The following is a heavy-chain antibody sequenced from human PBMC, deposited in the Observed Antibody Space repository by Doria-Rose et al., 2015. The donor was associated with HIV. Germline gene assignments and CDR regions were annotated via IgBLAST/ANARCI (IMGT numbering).Heavy chain of an antibody. D-gene: IGHD6-13*01. CDR2: IFSDDER. CDR3: ARIKSSRWYHKYYFDF. CDR1: GASLSSPGMG. Sequence: VTLKESGPVLVKPTETLTLTCTVSGASLSSPGMGVSWIRQPPGKALEWLANIFSDDERSYKTSLKSRLTIARGTSKSQVVLTMTDMDPMDTATYYCARIKSSRWYHKYYFDFWGQGTLVIVSA. V-gene: IGHV2-26*01. J-gene: IGHJ4*02.